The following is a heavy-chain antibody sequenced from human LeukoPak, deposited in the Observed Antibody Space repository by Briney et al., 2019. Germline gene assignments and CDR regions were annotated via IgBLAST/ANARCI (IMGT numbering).Heavy chain of an antibody. CDR1: GFTLSSYA. CDR3: AKVPGNYYYYGMDV. Sequence: GGSLRLSCTASGFTLSSYAMSWVRQAPGKGLEWVSAISGSGGSTYYADSVKGRFTISRDNSKNTLYLQMNSLRAEDTAVYYCAKVPGNYYYYGMDVWGQGTTVTVSS. V-gene: IGHV3-23*01. CDR2: ISGSGGST. J-gene: IGHJ6*02.